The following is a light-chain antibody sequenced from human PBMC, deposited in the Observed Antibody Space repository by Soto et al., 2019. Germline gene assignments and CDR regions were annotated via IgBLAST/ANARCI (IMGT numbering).Light chain of an antibody. V-gene: IGLV2-14*01. Sequence: QSALTQPASVSGSPGQSITISCTGTSSDVGAYNHVSWYQQHPGKAPQLIIYEVSNRPSGLSNRFSASKSGNTASLTISGLQAEDGAHYYCCSYTTRSTLVFGTGTKGTVL. CDR1: SSDVGAYNH. CDR2: EVS. CDR3: CSYTTRSTLV. J-gene: IGLJ1*01.